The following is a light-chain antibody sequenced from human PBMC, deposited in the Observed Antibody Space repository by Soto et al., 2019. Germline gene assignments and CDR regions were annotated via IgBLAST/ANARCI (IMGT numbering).Light chain of an antibody. CDR1: QSVGTY. CDR3: EQYNDLPRT. J-gene: IGKJ1*01. V-gene: IGKV3-15*01. Sequence: EIVLTQSPGTLSVSPGERATLSCRASQSVGTYLAWYQQKPGQAPRLLIYGASTRAAGISPRFSGGGSGTEFTLTISSLQSEDFAVYYCEQYNDLPRTFGQGTKVGIK. CDR2: GAS.